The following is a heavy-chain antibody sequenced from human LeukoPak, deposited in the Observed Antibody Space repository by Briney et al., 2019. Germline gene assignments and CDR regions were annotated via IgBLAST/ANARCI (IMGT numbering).Heavy chain of an antibody. V-gene: IGHV3-53*01. D-gene: IGHD6-19*01. CDR2: IYSGGST. Sequence: PGGSLRLSCAASGFTVSSNYMSWVRQTPGKGLEWVSVIYSGGSTYYAASVKGRFSISRDDSKNTLYLQMNSLRVDDTAVYYCARGARPPYSSGWYYFDYWGQGTLVTVSS. J-gene: IGHJ4*02. CDR3: ARGARPPYSSGWYYFDY. CDR1: GFTVSSNY.